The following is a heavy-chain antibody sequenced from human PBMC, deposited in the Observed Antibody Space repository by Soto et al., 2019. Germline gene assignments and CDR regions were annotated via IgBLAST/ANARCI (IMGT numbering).Heavy chain of an antibody. V-gene: IGHV3-23*01. J-gene: IGHJ4*02. Sequence: LRLSCAASGFTFSSYAMSWVRRAPGKGLEWVSAISGSGGTTYYADSVKGRFTISRDNSKNTLYLQVNSLRAEDTAVYYCAKRGSSWSPFDYWGQGTQVTVS. CDR3: AKRGSSWSPFDY. CDR2: ISGSGGTT. D-gene: IGHD6-13*01. CDR1: GFTFSSYA.